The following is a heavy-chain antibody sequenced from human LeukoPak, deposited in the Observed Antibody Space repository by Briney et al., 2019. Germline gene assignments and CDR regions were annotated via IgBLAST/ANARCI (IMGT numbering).Heavy chain of an antibody. V-gene: IGHV3-30*03. D-gene: IGHD5-24*01. J-gene: IGHJ2*01. CDR3: ARDRNRDGYNFLDWYFDL. CDR1: GFTFSRYG. CDR2: LSYSGTNK. Sequence: GRSLRLSCAASGFTFSRYGMHWVRQAPGKGLEWVVVLSYSGTNKYYTDSVEGRFTISRDNSKNTVYLQMNSLRAEDTAVYHCARDRNRDGYNFLDWYFDLWGRGTLVTVSS.